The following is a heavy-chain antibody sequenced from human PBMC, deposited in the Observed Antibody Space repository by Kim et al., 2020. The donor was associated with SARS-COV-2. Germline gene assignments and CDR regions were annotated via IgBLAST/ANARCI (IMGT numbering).Heavy chain of an antibody. D-gene: IGHD3-3*01. CDR3: ARASEGTYYYYYYGMDV. Sequence: SETLSLTCTVSGGSISSYYWSWIRQPPGKGLEWIGYIYYSGSTNYNPSLKSRVTISVDTSKNQFSLKLSSVTAADTAVYYCARASEGTYYYYYYGMDVWGQGTTVTVSS. CDR2: IYYSGST. V-gene: IGHV4-59*01. CDR1: GGSISSYY. J-gene: IGHJ6*02.